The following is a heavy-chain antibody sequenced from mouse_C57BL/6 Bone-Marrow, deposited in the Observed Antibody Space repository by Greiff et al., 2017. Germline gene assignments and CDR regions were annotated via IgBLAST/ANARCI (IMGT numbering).Heavy chain of an antibody. CDR1: GFTFSSYA. Sequence: EVQRVESGGGLVKPGGSLKLSCAASGFTFSSYAMSWVRQTPEKRLEWVATISDVDSYTYYPDNVKGRFTISRDNAKNNLYLQMSHLKSEDTAMYYCASDLGAMDYWGQGTSVTVSS. CDR3: ASDLGAMDY. J-gene: IGHJ4*01. D-gene: IGHD4-1*01. CDR2: ISDVDSYT. V-gene: IGHV5-4*01.